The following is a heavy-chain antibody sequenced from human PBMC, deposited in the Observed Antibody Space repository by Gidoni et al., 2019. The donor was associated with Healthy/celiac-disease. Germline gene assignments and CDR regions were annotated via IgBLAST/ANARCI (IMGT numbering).Heavy chain of an antibody. CDR1: GFSLSNARLG. CDR3: ARIRAYSSSWYVEYSSGWYDY. CDR2: IFSNDEK. V-gene: IGHV2-26*01. Sequence: QVTLTESGPVLVKPTETLTLTCTVSGFSLSNARLGVSWIRQPPGKALEWLAHIFSNDEKSYSTSLKSRLTISKDTSKSQVVLTMTNMDPVDTATYYCARIRAYSSSWYVEYSSGWYDYWGQGTLVTVS. J-gene: IGHJ4*02. D-gene: IGHD6-13*01.